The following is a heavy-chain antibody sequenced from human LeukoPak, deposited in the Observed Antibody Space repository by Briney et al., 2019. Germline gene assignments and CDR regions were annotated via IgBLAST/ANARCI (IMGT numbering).Heavy chain of an antibody. CDR3: ARDVSHALDI. J-gene: IGHJ3*02. D-gene: IGHD2-8*01. CDR1: GYTFTKYG. V-gene: IGHV1-18*01. Sequence: ASVKVSCKASGYTFTKYGISWVRQAPGQGLEWMGWISTYKGNTNYAQRLQGRVTMTTDTSTSTAYMELRNLRSDDTAVYYCARDVSHALDIWGQGTMVTVSS. CDR2: ISTYKGNT.